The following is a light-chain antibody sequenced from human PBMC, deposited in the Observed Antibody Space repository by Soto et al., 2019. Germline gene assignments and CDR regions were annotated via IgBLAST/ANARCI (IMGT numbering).Light chain of an antibody. CDR2: SAS. J-gene: IGKJ1*01. Sequence: EIVLPQSPGTLSLSPGERATLSCRASQSVSSSHLAWYQQKPGQAPRLLIYSASSRATGVPTRFSGSGSGADYTLTISSLEPEDSAVYYCQQYGYSFWTFGQGTKVDIK. V-gene: IGKV3-20*01. CDR3: QQYGYSFWT. CDR1: QSVSSSH.